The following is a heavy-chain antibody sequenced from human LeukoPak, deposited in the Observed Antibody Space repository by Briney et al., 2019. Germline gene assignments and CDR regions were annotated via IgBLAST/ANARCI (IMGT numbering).Heavy chain of an antibody. V-gene: IGHV3-7*01. CDR3: ARASPGVVFNYFDY. J-gene: IGHJ4*01. CDR2: IDEAGKDR. Sequence: GGSLRLSCVASGFTIDSFYMSWVRQAPGKGLEWVANIDEAGKDRYYADSVKGRFTISRDNTKNSVFLDMTSLRVEDAATYFCARASPGVVFNYFDYWGQGALVPVSS. D-gene: IGHD2-15*01. CDR1: GFTIDSFY.